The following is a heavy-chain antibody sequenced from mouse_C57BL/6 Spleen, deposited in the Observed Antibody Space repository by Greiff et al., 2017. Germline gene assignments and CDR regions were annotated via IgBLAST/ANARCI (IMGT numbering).Heavy chain of an antibody. CDR3: AISAHYEKYYAMDY. J-gene: IGHJ4*01. V-gene: IGHV14-2*01. Sequence: EVPLQQPGAELVKPGASVKLSCTASGFNIKDYYMHWVKQRTEQGLEWIGRIDPKDGGTKYAPKFQGKATITADTSSNTAYMQLSSLTSEDTAVYYCAISAHYEKYYAMDYWGQGTSVTVSS. D-gene: IGHD2-4*01. CDR2: IDPKDGGT. CDR1: GFNIKDYY.